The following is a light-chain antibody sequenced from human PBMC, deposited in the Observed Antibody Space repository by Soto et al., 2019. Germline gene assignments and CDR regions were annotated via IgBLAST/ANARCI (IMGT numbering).Light chain of an antibody. CDR3: GADHGSGSNFV. V-gene: IGLV9-49*01. Sequence: QSVLTQPPSASASLGASVTLTCTLSSGYSKYKVDWYQQRPVTGPRLVMRVGTGGIVGSKGDGMHERFAVLGSGMNPYLTIRNIQEEDDIDYPCGADHGSGSNFVFGGGTKLTVL. J-gene: IGLJ2*01. CDR2: VGTGGIVG. CDR1: SGYSKYK.